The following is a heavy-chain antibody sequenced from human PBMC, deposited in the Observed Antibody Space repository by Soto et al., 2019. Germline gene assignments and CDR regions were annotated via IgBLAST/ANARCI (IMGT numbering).Heavy chain of an antibody. D-gene: IGHD3-10*01. V-gene: IGHV1-2*04. CDR3: ARGGTMVRGVIITPYYYYGMDV. CDR1: GYTFTGYY. J-gene: IGHJ6*02. CDR2: INPNSGGT. Sequence: ASVKVSCKTSGYTFTGYYMHWVRQAPGQGLEWMGWINPNSGGTNYAQKFQGWVTMTRDTSISTAYMELSRLRSDDTAVYYCARGGTMVRGVIITPYYYYGMDVWGQGTTVTVSS.